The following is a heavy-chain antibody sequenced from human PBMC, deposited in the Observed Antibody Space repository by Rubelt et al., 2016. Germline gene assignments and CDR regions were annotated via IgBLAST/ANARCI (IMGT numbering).Heavy chain of an antibody. Sequence: QLQLQESGPGLVKPSETLSLTCTVSGGSISSSSYYWGWIRQPPGKGLEWIGSIYYSGSTYYNPSLKCRVTISVDTSKNQCSRKLSSVTAADTAVYYCARDSGIWFGELLPRNWFDPWGQGTLVTVSS. CDR1: GGSISSSSYY. J-gene: IGHJ5*02. CDR2: IYYSGST. D-gene: IGHD3-10*01. V-gene: IGHV4-39*07. CDR3: ARDSGIWFGELLPRNWFDP.